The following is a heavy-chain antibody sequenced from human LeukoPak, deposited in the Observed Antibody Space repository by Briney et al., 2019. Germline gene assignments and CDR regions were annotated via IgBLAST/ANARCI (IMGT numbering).Heavy chain of an antibody. J-gene: IGHJ4*02. CDR2: ISSSSSTI. D-gene: IGHD6-13*01. Sequence: GGSLRLSCAASGFTFSSYSMNWVRQAPGKGLEWVSYISSSSSTIYYADSVKGRFTISRDNAKNSLYLQMNSLRAEDTAVYYCARGAGYSSSWYLDYWGQGTLVTVSS. CDR1: GFTFSSYS. V-gene: IGHV3-48*01. CDR3: ARGAGYSSSWYLDY.